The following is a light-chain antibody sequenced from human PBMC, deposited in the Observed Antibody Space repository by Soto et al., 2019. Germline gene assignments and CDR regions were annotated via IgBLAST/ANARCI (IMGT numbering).Light chain of an antibody. CDR1: QSVGSD. Sequence: EIVMTKSPATLSVSPWARATLSCMASQSVGSDLVWYRQKPGQAPRLLIYVASNRATGVPDRFSGSGSGTVFTLTISSLQSDDVAVYYCQQYLDWPRTFGQGTKV. CDR3: QQYLDWPRT. V-gene: IGKV3-15*01. CDR2: VAS. J-gene: IGKJ1*01.